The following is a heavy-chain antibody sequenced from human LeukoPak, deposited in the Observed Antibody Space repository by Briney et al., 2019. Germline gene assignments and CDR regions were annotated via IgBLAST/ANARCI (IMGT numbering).Heavy chain of an antibody. J-gene: IGHJ4*02. V-gene: IGHV5-51*01. D-gene: IGHD3-3*01. CDR3: ARQGWAYYDFWSGSFDY. CDR2: IYPADSDT. Sequence: GESLKISCKGSGYSFTNYWIGWVRQMPGKGLEWMGIIYPADSDTRYSPSFQDQVTISADKSISTAYLQWSSLKASDTAMYYCARQGWAYYDFWSGSFDYWGQGTLVTVSS. CDR1: GYSFTNYW.